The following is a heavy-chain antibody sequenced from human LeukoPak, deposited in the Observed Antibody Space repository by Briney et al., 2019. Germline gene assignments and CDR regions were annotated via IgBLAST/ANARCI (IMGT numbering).Heavy chain of an antibody. CDR2: ISPSSHDI. CDR1: GFIFSDFY. Sequence: GGSLRLSCAASGFIFSDFYMSWVRQAAGKGLEYIAYISPSSHDIIYADSVKGRFTISRDNAKTSLYLQMNSLRAEDTAVYYCARDLSGVTGYTYGRGVDYWGQGTLVTVSS. J-gene: IGHJ4*02. D-gene: IGHD5-18*01. CDR3: ARDLSGVTGYTYGRGVDY. V-gene: IGHV3-11*06.